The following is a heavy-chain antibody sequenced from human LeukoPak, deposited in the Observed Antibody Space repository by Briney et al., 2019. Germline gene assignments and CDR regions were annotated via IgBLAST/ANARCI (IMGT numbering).Heavy chain of an antibody. J-gene: IGHJ4*02. CDR1: GFTFSNYW. CDR2: IKQDRSEK. V-gene: IGHV3-7*01. CDR3: ARDRQIAY. Sequence: PWGSLRLSCAASGFTFSNYWLTWGRRAPGQGPGWVANIKQDRSEKQYVDSVKGRFTISRDNAKNSLYLQMNSLRAEDTAVYYCARDRQIAYWGQGTLVTVSS.